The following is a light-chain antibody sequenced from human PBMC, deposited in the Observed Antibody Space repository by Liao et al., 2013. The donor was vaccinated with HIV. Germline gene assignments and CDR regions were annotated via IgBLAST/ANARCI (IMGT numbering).Light chain of an antibody. Sequence: SYELTQPPSVSVSPGQTASIICSGDNLGDKSVSWYQQKPGQSPVLVIYQDRKRPSGIPERFSGSNSGNTATLTISRVEAGDEADYYCQIWESSGDHPVFGGGTKLAVL. CDR3: QIWESSGDHPV. CDR2: QDR. J-gene: IGLJ2*01. V-gene: IGLV3-1*01. CDR1: NLGDKS.